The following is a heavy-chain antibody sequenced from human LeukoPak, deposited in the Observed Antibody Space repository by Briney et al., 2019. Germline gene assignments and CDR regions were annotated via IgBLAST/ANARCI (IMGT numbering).Heavy chain of an antibody. CDR2: ISSSSSYI. CDR1: GFTFSDYY. D-gene: IGHD3-22*01. Sequence: GGSLRLSCAASGFTFSDYYMSWIRQAPGKGLEWVSYISSSSSYIYYADSVKGRFTISRDNAKNSLYLQMNSLRAEDTAVYYCARDRSPEYYYDSSGYYPAGFDYWGQGTLVTVSS. V-gene: IGHV3-11*06. J-gene: IGHJ4*02. CDR3: ARDRSPEYYYDSSGYYPAGFDY.